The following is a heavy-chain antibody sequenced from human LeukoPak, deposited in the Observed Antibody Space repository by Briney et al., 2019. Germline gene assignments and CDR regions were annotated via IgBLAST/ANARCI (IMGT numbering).Heavy chain of an antibody. D-gene: IGHD3-22*01. CDR1: GYTFTSHG. CDR2: INTYIGNT. Sequence: ASVKVSCKASGYTFTSHGISWVRQAPGQGLEWMGWINTYIGNTNYAQKFQDRVTVTTDTSTSTAYMELRSLRPDDTAVYYCARDIYYDSSGYYPHWGQGTLVTVSS. J-gene: IGHJ4*02. V-gene: IGHV1-18*01. CDR3: ARDIYYDSSGYYPH.